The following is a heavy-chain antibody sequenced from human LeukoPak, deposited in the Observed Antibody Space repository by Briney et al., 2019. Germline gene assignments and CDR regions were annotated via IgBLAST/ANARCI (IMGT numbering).Heavy chain of an antibody. D-gene: IGHD6-6*01. CDR1: GLTFSKYS. V-gene: IGHV3-21*01. CDR3: ARPLTSSSPYYYYYMDV. Sequence: GGSLRLSCAASGLTFSKYSMNWVRQAPGKGLEWVSSISSSSSYIYYADSVKGRFTISRDNAKNSLYLQMNSLRAEDTAVYYCARPLTSSSPYYYYYMDVWGKGTTVTVSS. CDR2: ISSSSSYI. J-gene: IGHJ6*03.